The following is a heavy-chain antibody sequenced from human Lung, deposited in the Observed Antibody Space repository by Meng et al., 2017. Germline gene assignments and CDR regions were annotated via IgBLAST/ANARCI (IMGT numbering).Heavy chain of an antibody. V-gene: IGHV4-4*02. CDR3: ARDDSGYADFDS. CDR1: GVSISSNNW. Sequence: QVQLRESGPGLVKPSGTLSRPSAVSGVSISSNNWWSWVRQTPGRGLEWIGEVYHSGSTNYNQSLKSRVIISVNNSKKQFSLKLTSVTAVDTAVYYCARDDSGYADFDSWGQGTLVTVSS. D-gene: IGHD3-22*01. J-gene: IGHJ4*02. CDR2: VYHSGST.